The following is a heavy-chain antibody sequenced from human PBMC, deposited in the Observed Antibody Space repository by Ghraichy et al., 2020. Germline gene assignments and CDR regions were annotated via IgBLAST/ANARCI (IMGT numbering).Heavy chain of an antibody. CDR3: ADDSSDYYIHY. CDR2: IRYDGSHQ. D-gene: IGHD3-22*01. J-gene: IGHJ4*02. Sequence: GGSLRLSCAASGFTFRNYGMHWVRQPPGKGLEWVTFIRYDGSHQYYADSVKGRFTVSRDNSKNTLHLVMNSLRPEDTALYYCADDSSDYYIHYWGQGTLVTVSS. V-gene: IGHV3-30*02. CDR1: GFTFRNYG.